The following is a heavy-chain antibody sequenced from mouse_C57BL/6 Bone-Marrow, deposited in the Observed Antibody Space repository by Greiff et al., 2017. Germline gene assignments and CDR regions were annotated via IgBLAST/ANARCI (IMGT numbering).Heavy chain of an antibody. V-gene: IGHV7-3*01. Sequence: EVKLMESGGGLVQPGGSLSLSCAASGFTFTDYYMSWVRQPPGKALEWLGFIRNKANGYTTEYSESVKGRFTISRDNSQSIPYLQMNALRAEDSATYYCARSPRSSYFDYWGQGTTLTVSS. CDR3: ARSPRSSYFDY. D-gene: IGHD1-1*01. CDR1: GFTFTDYY. J-gene: IGHJ2*01. CDR2: IRNKANGYTT.